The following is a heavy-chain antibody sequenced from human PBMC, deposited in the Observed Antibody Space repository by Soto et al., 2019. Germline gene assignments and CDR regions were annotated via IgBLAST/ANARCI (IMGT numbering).Heavy chain of an antibody. V-gene: IGHV3-33*06. D-gene: IGHD3-3*01. Sequence: SLRLSCAASGFTFSSYGMHWVRQAPGKGLEWVAIIWYDGSNKYYADSVKGRFTISRDNSKKMLYLQMNSLRAEDTAVYYCAKGGGRSYDDAFGFWGQGTMVTVSS. J-gene: IGHJ3*01. CDR2: IWYDGSNK. CDR1: GFTFSSYG. CDR3: AKGGGRSYDDAFGF.